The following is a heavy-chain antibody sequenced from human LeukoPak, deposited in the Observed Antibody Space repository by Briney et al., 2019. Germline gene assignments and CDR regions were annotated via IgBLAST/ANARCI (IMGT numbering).Heavy chain of an antibody. V-gene: IGHV3-15*01. CDR1: GFTFSSYA. D-gene: IGHD3-3*01. Sequence: GGSLRLSCAASGFTFSSYAMNWVRQAPGKGLEWVGRIKSKTDGGTAEYAAPVKGRFIISRDDSKNTLYLQMNSLNSDDTGVYYCATALRGVGFWGQGTLVTVPS. CDR2: IKSKTDGGTA. J-gene: IGHJ4*02. CDR3: ATALRGVGF.